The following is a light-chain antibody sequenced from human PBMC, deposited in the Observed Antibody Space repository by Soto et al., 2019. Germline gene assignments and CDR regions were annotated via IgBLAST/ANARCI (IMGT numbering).Light chain of an antibody. CDR3: CSYAGNSAYV. J-gene: IGLJ1*01. CDR2: EGS. V-gene: IGLV2-23*01. Sequence: QSVRAQPAYVSESPGQPITIYSTGNSSYVGSYNLVSWYQQHPGIAPKFMIYEGSTRPSGVSNRFSGSKSGNTASLTFSGLQAEDEADYYCCSYAGNSAYVFPPWPTLPVL. CDR1: SSYVGSYNL.